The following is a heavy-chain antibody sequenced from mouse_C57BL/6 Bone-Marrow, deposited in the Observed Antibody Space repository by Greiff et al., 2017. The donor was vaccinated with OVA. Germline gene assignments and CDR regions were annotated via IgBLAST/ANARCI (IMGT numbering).Heavy chain of an antibody. CDR2: FYPGSGII. CDR1: GYTFTAYT. CDR3: SRHEASTTVVAYYWYFDV. Sequence: VQLQQSGAELVKPGASVKLSCKASGYTFTAYTIHWVKQRSGQGLEWIGWFYPGSGIIKYNEKFKNKATLTADKSSSTVYMELSRLTSEDSAVYFCSRHEASTTVVAYYWYFDVWGTGTTVTVSS. V-gene: IGHV1-62-2*01. D-gene: IGHD1-1*01. J-gene: IGHJ1*03.